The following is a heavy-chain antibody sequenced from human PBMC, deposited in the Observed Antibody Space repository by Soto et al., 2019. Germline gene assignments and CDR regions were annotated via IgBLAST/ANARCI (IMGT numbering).Heavy chain of an antibody. CDR1: GGSISSGGYY. CDR3: ARDSGTLAAAFDY. CDR2: IYYSGST. V-gene: IGHV4-31*03. J-gene: IGHJ4*02. Sequence: QVQLQESGPGLVKPSQTLSLTCTVSGGSISSGGYYWSWIRQHPGKGLEWIGYIYYSGSTSYNPSLKSRLTISVDTSKNQFSLKLSSVTAADTAVYYCARDSGTLAAAFDYWGQGTLVTVSS. D-gene: IGHD6-13*01.